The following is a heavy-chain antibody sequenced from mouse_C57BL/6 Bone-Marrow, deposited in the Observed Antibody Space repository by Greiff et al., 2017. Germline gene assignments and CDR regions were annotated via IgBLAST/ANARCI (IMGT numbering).Heavy chain of an antibody. CDR1: GYAFSSYW. J-gene: IGHJ2*01. CDR3: ARVLYYGSSYSFDY. CDR2: IYPGDGDT. Sequence: QVQLQQSGAELVKPGASVKISCKASGYAFSSYWMNWVKQRPGKGLEWIGQIYPGDGDTNYNGKFKGKATLTADKSSSTAYMQLSSLTSEDSAVYFCARVLYYGSSYSFDYWGQGTTLTVSS. V-gene: IGHV1-80*01. D-gene: IGHD1-1*01.